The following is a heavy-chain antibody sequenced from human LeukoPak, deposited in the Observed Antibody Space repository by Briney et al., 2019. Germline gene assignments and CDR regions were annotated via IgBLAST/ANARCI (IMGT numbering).Heavy chain of an antibody. V-gene: IGHV1-2*02. CDR1: GYTFTGYY. D-gene: IGHD2-2*02. J-gene: IGHJ6*02. Sequence: GASVKVSCKASGYTFTGYYMHWVRQAPGQGLEWMGWINPNSGGTNYAQKFQGRVTMTRDTSISTAYMELSRLRSDDTAVYYCARGYCSSTSCYNGMGVWGQGTTVTVSS. CDR3: ARGYCSSTSCYNGMGV. CDR2: INPNSGGT.